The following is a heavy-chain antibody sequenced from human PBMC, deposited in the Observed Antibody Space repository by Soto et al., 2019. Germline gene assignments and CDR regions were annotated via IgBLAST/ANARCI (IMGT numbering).Heavy chain of an antibody. CDR3: TRDAQQLANYGMDV. CDR2: LWAGGNYA. V-gene: IGHV3-33*01. Sequence: QVRLVESGGKVMEPGRSQRLSSATSGFNFNYHGMHWVREAPGKGLEWVAHLWAGGNYAYYAYSVKGRFTISSDQSTNTLYLQMNSLGAEDTAVYYCTRDAQQLANYGMDVWGQGTTVTVSS. J-gene: IGHJ6*02. D-gene: IGHD6-13*01. CDR1: GFNFNYHG.